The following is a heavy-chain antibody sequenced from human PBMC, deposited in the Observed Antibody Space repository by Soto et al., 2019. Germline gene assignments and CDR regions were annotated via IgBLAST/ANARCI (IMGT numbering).Heavy chain of an antibody. J-gene: IGHJ6*04. V-gene: IGHV3-9*01. CDR3: AKARLGGGDGYNSYYYSALDV. CDR1: GFTFDDYA. D-gene: IGHD3-16*01. CDR2: ISWDSGRI. Sequence: EMQLVESGGGLVQPGRSLRLSCAASGFTFDDYAMYWVRQGPGKGLEWVSGISWDSGRIGYADSVKGRFTITRDYGKNYLYPQVNRLRPGDTALYYCAKARLGGGDGYNSYYYSALDVWGEGTTVPVSS.